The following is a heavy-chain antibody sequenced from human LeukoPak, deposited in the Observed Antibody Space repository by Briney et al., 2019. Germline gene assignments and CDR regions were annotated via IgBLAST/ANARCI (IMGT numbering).Heavy chain of an antibody. CDR2: ISPSGDST. CDR1: GFTFSTYA. J-gene: IGHJ4*02. Sequence: PGGSLRLSCAASGFTFSTYAMYWVRQAPGKGLDWVSAISPSGDSTNYADSVKGRFTISRDNSRNTLYLQLNSLRAEDTAVYYCAKRPPFDYWGQGTLVTVSS. CDR3: AKRPPFDY. D-gene: IGHD1-14*01. V-gene: IGHV3-23*01.